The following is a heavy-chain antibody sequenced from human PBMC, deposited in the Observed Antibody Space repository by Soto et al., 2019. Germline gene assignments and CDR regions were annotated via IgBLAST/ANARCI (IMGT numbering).Heavy chain of an antibody. Sequence: ASVKVSCKASGGTFSSYAISWVRQAPGQGLEWMGGIIPIFGTANYAQKFQGRVTITADESTSTAYMELSSLRSEDTAVYYCARVGYCSGGSCYSGAKHRALNWFDPWGQGTLVTVSS. D-gene: IGHD2-15*01. V-gene: IGHV1-69*13. J-gene: IGHJ5*02. CDR2: IIPIFGTA. CDR3: ARVGYCSGGSCYSGAKHRALNWFDP. CDR1: GGTFSSYA.